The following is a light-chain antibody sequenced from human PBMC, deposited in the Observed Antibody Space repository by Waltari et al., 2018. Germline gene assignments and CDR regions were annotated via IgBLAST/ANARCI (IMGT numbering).Light chain of an antibody. J-gene: IGKJ4*01. CDR1: QDINNF. V-gene: IGKV1-33*01. CDR3: QQYNTLPVT. Sequence: MQVTQSPSSLSASVGDRVTITCQASQDINNFLNWYQQKPGKAPKVVIYDAFNLATGVPSRFIGGGSGTDFTSTISSLQPEDIATYYCQQYNTLPVTFGGGTKVEIK. CDR2: DAF.